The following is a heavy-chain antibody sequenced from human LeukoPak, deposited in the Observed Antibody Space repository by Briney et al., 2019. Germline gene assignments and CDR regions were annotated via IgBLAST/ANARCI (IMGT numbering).Heavy chain of an antibody. CDR1: GFTFSHYS. CDR2: ISSGSSYI. Sequence: GGSLRPSCEVSGFTFSHYSMSWVRQAPEKGLEWVSSISSGSSYIYYGDSVRGRFTISRDNAKSLLFLQMNSLRAEDTAVYYCARDVHSSGYYGNNYWGQGTLVTVSS. D-gene: IGHD3-22*01. V-gene: IGHV3-21*06. CDR3: ARDVHSSGYYGNNY. J-gene: IGHJ4*02.